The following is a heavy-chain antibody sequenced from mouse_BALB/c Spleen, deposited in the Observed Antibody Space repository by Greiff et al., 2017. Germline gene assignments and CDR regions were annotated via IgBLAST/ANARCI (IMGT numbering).Heavy chain of an antibody. CDR3: GRGYYHYDEGFAY. CDR2: IYPGTGST. J-gene: IGHJ3*01. CDR1: GYTFTSYW. D-gene: IGHD2-4*01. Sequence: VQLQQSGAELVRPGASVKLSCKTSGYTFTSYWIHWVKQTPGHGLEWIAGIYPGTGSTYYNEKFKGKATLTADKSSSTAYMQLSSLKSEDSAVYYCGRGYYHYDEGFAYWGQGTLVTVSA. V-gene: IGHV1S132*01.